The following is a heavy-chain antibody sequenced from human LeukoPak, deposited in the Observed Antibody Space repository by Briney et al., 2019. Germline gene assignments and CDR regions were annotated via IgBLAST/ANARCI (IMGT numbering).Heavy chain of an antibody. D-gene: IGHD3-22*01. Sequence: PSETLSLTCTVSGGSISSYYWSWIRQPAGKGLEWIGRIYTSGSTNYNPSLKSRVTISVDESKNQFSLKLSSVTAADTAVYYCARAKTSGYYYGYFDYWGQGTLVTVSS. CDR1: GGSISSYY. V-gene: IGHV4-4*07. CDR2: IYTSGST. CDR3: ARAKTSGYYYGYFDY. J-gene: IGHJ4*02.